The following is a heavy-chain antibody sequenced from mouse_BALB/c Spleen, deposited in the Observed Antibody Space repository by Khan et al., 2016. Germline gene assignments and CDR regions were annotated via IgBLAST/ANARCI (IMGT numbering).Heavy chain of an antibody. V-gene: IGHV4-1*02. CDR3: ARLHYYGRFAY. CDR2: INPDSSTI. D-gene: IGHD1-2*01. Sequence: EVKLLESGGGLVQPGGSLKLSCAASGFDFGRYWMSWVRQAPGKGLEWIEEINPDSSTINYTPSLKDKFIISRDNAKNTLYLQMSKVRSEDTALYYCARLHYYGRFAYWGQGTLVTVSA. J-gene: IGHJ3*01. CDR1: GFDFGRYW.